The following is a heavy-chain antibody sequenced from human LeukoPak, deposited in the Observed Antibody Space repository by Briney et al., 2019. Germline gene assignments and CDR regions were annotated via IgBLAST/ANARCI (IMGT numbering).Heavy chain of an antibody. CDR2: IYYSGST. J-gene: IGHJ2*01. CDR1: GGSISSSSYY. CDR3: ARQDSSSWYSRWYFDL. V-gene: IGHV4-39*01. D-gene: IGHD6-13*01. Sequence: SETLSLTCTVSGGSISSSSYYRGWIRQPPGKGLEWIGSIYYSGSTYYNPSLKSRVTISVDTSKNQFSLKLSSVTAADTAVYYCARQDSSSWYSRWYFDLWGRGTLVTVSS.